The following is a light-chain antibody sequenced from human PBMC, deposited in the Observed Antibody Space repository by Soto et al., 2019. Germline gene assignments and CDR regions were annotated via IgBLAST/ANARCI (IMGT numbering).Light chain of an antibody. CDR1: QSVSSY. V-gene: IGKV3-11*01. J-gene: IGKJ5*01. CDR3: QQRSNWPPIT. Sequence: EIVLTQSPATLSLSPGERSTLSCMASQSVSSYLAWYQQKPGQAPRLLIYDASNRATGIPARFSGSGSGTDFTLTISSLEPEDFAVYYCQQRSNWPPITVGPGTRLEIK. CDR2: DAS.